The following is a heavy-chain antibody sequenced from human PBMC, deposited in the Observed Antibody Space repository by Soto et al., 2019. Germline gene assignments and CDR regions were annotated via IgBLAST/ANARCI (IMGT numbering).Heavy chain of an antibody. CDR3: ARRIPFGYGMDV. D-gene: IGHD2-21*01. J-gene: IGHJ6*02. V-gene: IGHV3-64*01. Sequence: SGFTFSSYAMHWVRQAPGKGLEYVSAITSNGGNTDYASSVKGRFTISRDNSKNTLYLQMGSLRAEDMAVYYCARRIPFGYGMDVWGQGTTVTVS. CDR1: GFTFSSYA. CDR2: ITSNGGNT.